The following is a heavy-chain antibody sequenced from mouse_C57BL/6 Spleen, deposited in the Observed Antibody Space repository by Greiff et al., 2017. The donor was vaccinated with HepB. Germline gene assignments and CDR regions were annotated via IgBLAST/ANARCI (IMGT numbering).Heavy chain of an antibody. J-gene: IGHJ2*01. Sequence: QVQLKESGAELARPGASVKMSCKASGYTFTSYTMHWVKQRPGQGLEWIGYINPSSGYTKYNQKFKDKATLTADKSSSTAYMQLSSLTSEDSAVYYCARRDSFYFDYWGQGTTLTVSS. CDR3: ARRDSFYFDY. CDR1: GYTFTSYT. CDR2: INPSSGYT. D-gene: IGHD3-3*01. V-gene: IGHV1-4*01.